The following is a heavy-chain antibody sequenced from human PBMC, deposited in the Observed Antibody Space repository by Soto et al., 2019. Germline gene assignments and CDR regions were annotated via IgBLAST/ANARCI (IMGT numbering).Heavy chain of an antibody. CDR2: ISAYNGDT. J-gene: IGHJ4*02. CDR1: CYTFGRCG. Sequence: EAPTKVSCKGSCYTFGRCGISWVRQAHGQGLEWVGWISAYNGDTHYAPKFQDRITLTTETSTDTAYMELRSLRLDDTAVYYCARDWSRYYDNSGLSWFYWGQGSLVTVSS. D-gene: IGHD3-22*01. V-gene: IGHV1-18*04. CDR3: ARDWSRYYDNSGLSWFY.